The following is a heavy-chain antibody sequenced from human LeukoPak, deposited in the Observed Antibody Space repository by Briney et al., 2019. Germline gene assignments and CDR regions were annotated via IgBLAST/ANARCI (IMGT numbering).Heavy chain of an antibody. J-gene: IGHJ4*02. CDR2: ISGSGGST. D-gene: IGHD3-22*01. V-gene: IGHV3-23*01. Sequence: PGGSLRLSCAASGFTFSSYAMSWVRQAPGKGLEWVSAISGSGGSTYYADSVKGRFTISRGNSKNTLYLQMNSLRAEDTAVYYCAKVKGKWLLMYGFDYWGQGTLVTVSS. CDR3: AKVKGKWLLMYGFDY. CDR1: GFTFSSYA.